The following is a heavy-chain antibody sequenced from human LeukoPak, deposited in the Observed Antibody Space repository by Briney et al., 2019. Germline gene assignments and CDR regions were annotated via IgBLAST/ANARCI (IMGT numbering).Heavy chain of an antibody. CDR3: AKDRRGGSYYAATLDI. CDR1: GFTFSSYA. J-gene: IGHJ3*02. D-gene: IGHD1-26*01. V-gene: IGHV3-23*01. CDR2: ISDSGDIT. Sequence: GGSLRLSCAASGFTFSSYAMSWVRQAPGKGLEWVSGISDSGDITYYADSVKGRSTISRDNSKNTLYVQMNSLRVEDTAVYFCAKDRRGGSYYAATLDIWGPGTMVTVSS.